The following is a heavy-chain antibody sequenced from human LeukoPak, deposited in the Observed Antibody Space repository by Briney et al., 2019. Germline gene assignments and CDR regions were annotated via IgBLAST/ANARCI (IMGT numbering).Heavy chain of an antibody. J-gene: IGHJ4*02. CDR3: AKDLDGSDGY. Sequence: GSSVKVSCKASGGTFRNFAITWVRQAPGQGFEWMGGIIPMFDTPTYAQKFQGRVTCAADAATSTAYMQLSSLRSEDTAVYYCAKDLDGSDGYWGQGTLVTVSS. D-gene: IGHD1-26*01. CDR1: GGTFRNFA. CDR2: IIPMFDTP. V-gene: IGHV1-69*01.